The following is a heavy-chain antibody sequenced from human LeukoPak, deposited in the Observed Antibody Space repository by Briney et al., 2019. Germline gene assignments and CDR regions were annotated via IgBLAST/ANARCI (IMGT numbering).Heavy chain of an antibody. Sequence: PGGSLRLSCTGSGFTFGDYVMSWFRQAPGKGLEWVGLIRSKTYSGTTEYATSVKGGFTISRDDSKSIAYLLMNSLKTEDTAVYYCTRDRQWLVSRGMDVWGQGTTVTVSS. CDR3: TRDRQWLVSRGMDV. V-gene: IGHV3-49*03. J-gene: IGHJ6*02. CDR2: IRSKTYSGTT. D-gene: IGHD6-19*01. CDR1: GFTFGDYV.